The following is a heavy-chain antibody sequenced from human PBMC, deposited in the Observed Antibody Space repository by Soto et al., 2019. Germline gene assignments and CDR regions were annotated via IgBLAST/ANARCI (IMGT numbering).Heavy chain of an antibody. J-gene: IGHJ4*02. CDR3: ARVAY. V-gene: IGHV3-21*01. Sequence: GGSLRLSCEASGFTFSRVSMNWDRQVPGKGLEWVASISSGSSDTWYADSVKGRFIISRDNAQNSLFLQMNTLRPEDTAMYYCARVAYWGPGTQVTVSS. CDR2: ISSGSSDT. CDR1: GFTFSRVS.